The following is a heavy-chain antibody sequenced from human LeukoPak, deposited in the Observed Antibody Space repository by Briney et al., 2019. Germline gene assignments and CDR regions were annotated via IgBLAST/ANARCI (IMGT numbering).Heavy chain of an antibody. D-gene: IGHD6-13*01. V-gene: IGHV3-21*04. CDR2: ISSSSSYI. J-gene: IGHJ4*02. CDR3: AKEDMSWVGQQLGFDY. CDR1: GFTFSSYS. Sequence: PGGSLRLSCAASGFTFSSYSMNWVRQAPGKGLEWVSSISSSSSYIYYADSVKGRFTISRDNSKNTLYLQMNSLRAEDTAVYYCAKEDMSWVGQQLGFDYWGQGTLVTVSS.